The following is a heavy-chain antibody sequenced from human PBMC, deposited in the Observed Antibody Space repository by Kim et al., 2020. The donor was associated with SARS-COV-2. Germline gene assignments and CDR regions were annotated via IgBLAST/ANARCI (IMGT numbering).Heavy chain of an antibody. CDR3: ARDPGYSYGPVMDYYGMDV. J-gene: IGHJ6*02. D-gene: IGHD5-18*01. V-gene: IGHV4-31*03. CDR1: GGSISSGGYY. CDR2: IYYSGST. Sequence: SETLSLTCTVSGGSISSGGYYWSWIRQHPGKGLEWIGYIYYSGSTYYNPSLKSRVTISVDTSKNQFSLKLSSVTAADTAVYYCARDPGYSYGPVMDYYGMDVWGQGTTVTVSS.